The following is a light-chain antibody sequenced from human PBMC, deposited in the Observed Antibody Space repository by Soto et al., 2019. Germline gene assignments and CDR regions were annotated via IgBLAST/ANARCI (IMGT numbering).Light chain of an antibody. CDR3: QQYYDTPFT. V-gene: IGKV4-1*01. Sequence: DIVMTQSPESLALSLGERATINCRSSHGLLYSANNEIYLAWYQQKPRQPPRLLIYWTSARESGVPDRFSGSGSGTDFTLTISSLQAEDAAVYYCQQYYDTPFTFGQGTKLEIK. CDR2: WTS. J-gene: IGKJ2*01. CDR1: HGLLYSANNEIY.